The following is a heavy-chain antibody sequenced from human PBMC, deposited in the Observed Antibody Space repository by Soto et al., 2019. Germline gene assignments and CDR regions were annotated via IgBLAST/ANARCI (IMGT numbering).Heavy chain of an antibody. CDR2: MNPNSGNT. V-gene: IGHV1-8*01. D-gene: IGHD4-17*01. Sequence: QVQLVQSGAEVKKPGASVKVSCRASGYTFTSYDINWVRQATGQGLEWMGWMNPNSGNTGYAQKFQGRVTLTRTTSISTAYMALSSLTSDDTAVYYCARSTNDYGDRHWGQGPLVTVSS. CDR3: ARSTNDYGDRH. CDR1: GYTFTSYD. J-gene: IGHJ4*02.